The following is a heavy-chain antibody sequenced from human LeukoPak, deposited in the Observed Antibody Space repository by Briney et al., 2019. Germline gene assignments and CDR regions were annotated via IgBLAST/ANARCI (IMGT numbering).Heavy chain of an antibody. D-gene: IGHD2-2*01. V-gene: IGHV3-30*18. CDR1: GFTFSSYG. CDR3: AKDSILIPASKSALDY. J-gene: IGHJ4*02. Sequence: GGSLRLSCAASGFTFSSYGMNWVREAPGQGLEWVAVISFDGKNKYFADSVRGRFIISRDNSKNTLYLQMNSLRVEDTAVYYCAKDSILIPASKSALDYWGQGTLVTVSS. CDR2: ISFDGKNK.